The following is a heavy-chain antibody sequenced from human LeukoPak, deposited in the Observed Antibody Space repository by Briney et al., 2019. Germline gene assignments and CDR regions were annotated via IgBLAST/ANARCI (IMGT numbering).Heavy chain of an antibody. CDR3: ARSRYSSSWYEESGY. CDR1: GGSISSGSYY. J-gene: IGHJ4*02. CDR2: IYTSGST. Sequence: TLSLTCTVSGGSISSGSYYWSWIPQPAGKGLEWIGRIYTSGSTNYNPSLKSRVTISVDTSKNQFSLKLSSVTAADTAVYYCARSRYSSSWYEESGYWGQGTLVTVSS. V-gene: IGHV4-61*02. D-gene: IGHD6-13*01.